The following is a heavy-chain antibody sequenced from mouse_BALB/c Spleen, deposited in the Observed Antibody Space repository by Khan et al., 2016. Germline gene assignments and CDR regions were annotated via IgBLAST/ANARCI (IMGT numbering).Heavy chain of an antibody. Sequence: VQLKESGPSLVKLSQTLSLTCSVTGDSITSGYWNWIRKFPGNKLEYMGYISHSGSTYYNPSLKSRLSITRDTSKNQYYLQLNSVTTEDTATYYCARYDGSTYVRSMDYWGQGTSVTVSS. CDR1: GDSITSGY. CDR3: ARYDGSTYVRSMDY. CDR2: ISHSGST. D-gene: IGHD1-1*01. V-gene: IGHV3-8*02. J-gene: IGHJ4*01.